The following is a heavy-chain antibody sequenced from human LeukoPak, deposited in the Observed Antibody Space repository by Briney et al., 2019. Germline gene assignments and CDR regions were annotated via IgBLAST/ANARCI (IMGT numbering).Heavy chain of an antibody. J-gene: IGHJ5*02. CDR2: IKQDGSEK. D-gene: IGHD3-22*01. Sequence: PSETLSLTCTVSGGSISSSSYYWGWIRQAPGKGLEWVANIKQDGSEKYYVDSVKGRFTISRDNAKNSLYLQMNSLRAEDTAVYYCARAEYYDSSDSWGQGTLVTVSS. CDR1: GGSISSSSYY. CDR3: ARAEYYDSSDS. V-gene: IGHV3-7*01.